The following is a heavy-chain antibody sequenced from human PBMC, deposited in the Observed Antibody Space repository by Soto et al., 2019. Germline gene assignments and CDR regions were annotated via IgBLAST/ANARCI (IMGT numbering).Heavy chain of an antibody. CDR1: GFTFSSYS. D-gene: IGHD3-22*01. J-gene: IGHJ6*02. Sequence: PGGPLRLSCAASGFTFSSYSMNWVRQAPGKGLEWVSSISSSSSYIYYADSVKGRFTISRDNAKNSLYLQMNSLRAEDTAVYYCASLLKGYYYDSSGYYYYGMDVWGQGTTVTVSS. CDR2: ISSSSSYI. CDR3: ASLLKGYYYDSSGYYYYGMDV. V-gene: IGHV3-21*01.